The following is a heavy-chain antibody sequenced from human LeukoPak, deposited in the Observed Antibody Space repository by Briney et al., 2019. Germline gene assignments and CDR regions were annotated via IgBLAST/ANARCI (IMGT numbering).Heavy chain of an antibody. Sequence: GGSLRLSCAASGFTFSSYGMHWVRQAPGKGLEWVAVIWYDGSNKYYADSVKGRFTISRDNSKNTLYLQMNSLRAEDTALYYCAKDRLSVENHDAFDIWGQGTMVTVSS. CDR3: AKDRLSVENHDAFDI. CDR2: IWYDGSNK. CDR1: GFTFSSYG. D-gene: IGHD1-1*01. J-gene: IGHJ3*02. V-gene: IGHV3-30*02.